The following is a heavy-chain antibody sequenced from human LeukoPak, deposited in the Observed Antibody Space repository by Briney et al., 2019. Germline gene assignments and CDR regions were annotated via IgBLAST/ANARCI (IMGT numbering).Heavy chain of an antibody. CDR2: SYYSGST. J-gene: IGHJ6*02. V-gene: IGHV4-4*02. CDR3: ARDRLHYYGHNYYYYGMDV. Sequence: PSETLSLTCAVSGDSISNSNWWSWVRQPPGKGLEWIGESYYSGSTYYNPSLKSRVTISVDTSKNQFSLKLSSVTAADTAVYYCARDRLHYYGHNYYYYGMDVWGQGTTVTVSS. D-gene: IGHD3-3*01. CDR1: GDSISNSNW.